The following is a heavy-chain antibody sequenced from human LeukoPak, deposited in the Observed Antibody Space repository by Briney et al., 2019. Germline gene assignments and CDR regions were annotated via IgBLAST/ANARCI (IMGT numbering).Heavy chain of an antibody. J-gene: IGHJ4*02. CDR2: ISWNSGSI. CDR3: AKDTDDILTGPETYFDY. Sequence: GRSLRLPCAASGFTFDDYAMHWVRQAPGKGLEWVSGISWNSGSIGYADSVKGRFTISRDNAKNSLYLQMNSLRAEDTALYYCAKDTDDILTGPETYFDYWGQGTLVTVSS. D-gene: IGHD3-9*01. CDR1: GFTFDDYA. V-gene: IGHV3-9*01.